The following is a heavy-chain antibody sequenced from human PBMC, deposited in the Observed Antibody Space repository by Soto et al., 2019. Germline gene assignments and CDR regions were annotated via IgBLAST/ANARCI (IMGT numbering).Heavy chain of an antibody. J-gene: IGHJ4*02. V-gene: IGHV1-18*01. CDR2: ISGYNANT. CDR1: GYTFTSYG. CDR3: ARDLGGQIVDY. D-gene: IGHD1-26*01. Sequence: QVQLVQSGAEVKKPGASVKVSCKASGYTFTSYGISWVRQAPGQGLEWMGWISGYNANTKPAQTLQGRVTMTTDTSTSTAYMELRSRRSDDTAVYYCARDLGGQIVDYWGQGTLVTVSS.